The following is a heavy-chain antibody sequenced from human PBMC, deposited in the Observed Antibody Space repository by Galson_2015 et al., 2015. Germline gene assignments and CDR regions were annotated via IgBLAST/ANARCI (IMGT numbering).Heavy chain of an antibody. Sequence: SVKVSCKASGYTFTNHFMHWVRRAPGQGLEWIGIITHNSGVTTFSQSFRGRVTITSDTSTGTAYLELSSLRSEDTAVYYCARSGRSGGTPNCGGDCSANIDYWGQGTLVTVSS. CDR2: ITHNSGVT. CDR1: GYTFTNHF. J-gene: IGHJ4*02. CDR3: ARSGRSGGTPNCGGDCSANIDY. V-gene: IGHV1-46*01. D-gene: IGHD2-21*02.